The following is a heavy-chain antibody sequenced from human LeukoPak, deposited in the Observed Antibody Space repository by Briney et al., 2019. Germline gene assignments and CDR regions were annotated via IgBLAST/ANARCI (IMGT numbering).Heavy chain of an antibody. Sequence: ASVKVSCKASGGTFSSYAISWVRQAPGQGLEWMGRIIPILGIANYAQKFQGRVTITADKSTSTAYMELSSLRSDDTAVYYCARAELPYYDFWSGYYRFDPWGQGTLVTVSS. J-gene: IGHJ5*02. D-gene: IGHD3-3*01. CDR1: GGTFSSYA. CDR2: IIPILGIA. CDR3: ARAELPYYDFWSGYYRFDP. V-gene: IGHV1-69*04.